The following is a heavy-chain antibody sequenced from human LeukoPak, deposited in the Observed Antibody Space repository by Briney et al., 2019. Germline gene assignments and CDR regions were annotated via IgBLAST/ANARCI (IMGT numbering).Heavy chain of an antibody. D-gene: IGHD3-3*01. CDR1: GFSLSAPGAG. Sequence: SGPTLVKPTQTFTLTCTFSGFSLSAPGAGVGWIRHPPGKALEWLPLLYWDDDTRYSPSLKSRLTIIKDTSKNQVVLTMTNMDPVDTATYYCAHKGYDFWSGYYSGWFGPWGQGTLVTVSS. CDR2: LYWDDDT. CDR3: AHKGYDFWSGYYSGWFGP. V-gene: IGHV2-5*02. J-gene: IGHJ5*02.